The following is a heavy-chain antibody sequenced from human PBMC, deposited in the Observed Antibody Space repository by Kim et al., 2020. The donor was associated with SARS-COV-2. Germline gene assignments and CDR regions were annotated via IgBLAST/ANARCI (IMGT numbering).Heavy chain of an antibody. D-gene: IGHD3-10*01. CDR1: GFTFSSYA. CDR2: ISYDGSNK. Sequence: GGSLRLSCAASGFTFSSYAMHWVRQAPGKGLEWVAVISYDGSNKYYADSVKGRFTISRDNSKNTLYLQMNSLRAEDTAVYYCARGLTYYYGSGSPLYYYG. J-gene: IGHJ6*01. CDR3: ARGLTYYYGSGSPLYYYG. V-gene: IGHV3-30*04.